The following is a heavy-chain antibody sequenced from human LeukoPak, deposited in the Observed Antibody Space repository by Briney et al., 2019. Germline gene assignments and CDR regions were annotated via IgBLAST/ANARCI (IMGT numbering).Heavy chain of an antibody. J-gene: IGHJ5*02. CDR2: ISSSSSTI. CDR1: GFTFSTYS. V-gene: IGHV3-48*01. D-gene: IGHD4-17*01. CDR3: ARGGSPDYGDYNWFDP. Sequence: GGSLRLSFAASGFTFSTYSMNWVRQAPGKGLEWVSYISSSSSTIYYADSVKGRFTISRDNAKNSLYLQMNSLRAEDTAVYYCARGGSPDYGDYNWFDPWGQGTLVTVSS.